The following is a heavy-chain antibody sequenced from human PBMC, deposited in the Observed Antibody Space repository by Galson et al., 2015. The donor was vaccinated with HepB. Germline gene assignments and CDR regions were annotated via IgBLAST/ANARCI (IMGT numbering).Heavy chain of an antibody. CDR1: GFDFIKYA. V-gene: IGHV1-3*01. CDR3: ASGESSHSGYVVH. Sequence: SVKVSCKASGFDFIKYALHWVRQAPGQRLEWMGWINFGNGDTDYEVNFKDRIAITRGTSASTGYMELSGLGSEDTAVYYCASGESSHSGYVVHWGQGALVTVSS. CDR2: INFGNGDT. D-gene: IGHD2-15*01. J-gene: IGHJ4*02.